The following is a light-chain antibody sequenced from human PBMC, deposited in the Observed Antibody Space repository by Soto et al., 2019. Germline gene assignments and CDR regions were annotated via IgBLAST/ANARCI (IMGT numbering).Light chain of an antibody. CDR2: DVN. CDR1: SRDIGAYNY. J-gene: IGLJ2*01. Sequence: QSALTQPASVSGSPGQSITLSCTGTSRDIGAYNYVSWFQQYPGNAPKCMIYDVNNRPSGVSNRFSGSKSGNTASLTISGLQAEDEAVYYCTAYTTSNTLALGGGTKLTVL. V-gene: IGLV2-14*03. CDR3: TAYTTSNTLA.